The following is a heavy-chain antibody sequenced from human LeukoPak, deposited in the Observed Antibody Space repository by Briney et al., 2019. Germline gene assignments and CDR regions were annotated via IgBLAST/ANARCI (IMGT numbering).Heavy chain of an antibody. CDR2: IRSKAYGGTT. V-gene: IGHV3-49*04. Sequence: PGGSLRLSCAASGFTFSTFAMIWVRQAPGKGLEWVGFIRSKAYGGTTEYAASVKGRFTISRDDSKSIAYLQMNSLKTEDTAVYYCTRAGGGDGYYYYYYMDVWGKGTTVTVSS. J-gene: IGHJ6*03. CDR3: TRAGGGDGYYYYYYMDV. D-gene: IGHD2-21*02. CDR1: GFTFSTFA.